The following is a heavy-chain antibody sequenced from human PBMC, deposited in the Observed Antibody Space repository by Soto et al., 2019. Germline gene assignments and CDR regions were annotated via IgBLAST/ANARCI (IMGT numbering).Heavy chain of an antibody. CDR1: GDSVSSGSHH. J-gene: IGHJ3*01. CDR3: ARELVAIGGRVYAFDL. D-gene: IGHD2-21*01. CDR2: IYFTGRT. Sequence: QVQLQESGPGLVRPSETLSLTCTVAGDSVSSGSHHWNWIRQAPGKGLEWIGSIYFTGRTNHNPSLKSRVTISVDTSKNHLSLNLTSVTAADTAVYYCARELVAIGGRVYAFDLWGQGTMVTVSS. V-gene: IGHV4-61*03.